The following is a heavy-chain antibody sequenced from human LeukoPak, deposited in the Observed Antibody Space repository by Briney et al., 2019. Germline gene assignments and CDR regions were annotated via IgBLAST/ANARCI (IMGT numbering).Heavy chain of an antibody. CDR2: IYYSGNT. V-gene: IGHV4-59*01. D-gene: IGHD3-22*01. J-gene: IGHJ4*02. Sequence: KPSETLSLTCTVSGGSISSYYWSWIRQPPGKGLEWIGYIYYSGNTNYNPSLKSRVTISVDTSKNQFSLKLSSVTAADTAVYYCARRSSGYYPYFDYWGQGTLVTVSS. CDR3: ARRSSGYYPYFDY. CDR1: GGSISSYY.